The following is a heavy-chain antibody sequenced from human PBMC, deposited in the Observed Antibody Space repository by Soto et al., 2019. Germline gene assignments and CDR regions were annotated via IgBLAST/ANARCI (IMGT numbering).Heavy chain of an antibody. V-gene: IGHV1-8*01. CDR2: MNPNSGNT. CDR3: ARYRGSIGYYYYGMDV. Sequence: ASVKVSCKASGYTFTSYDINWVRQATGQGLEWMGWMNPNSGNTGYAQKFQGRVTMTRNTSISTAYMELSSLRSEDTAVYYCARYRGSIGYYYYGMDVWGQGNAGHRLL. CDR1: GYTFTSYD. D-gene: IGHD3-16*02. J-gene: IGHJ6*01.